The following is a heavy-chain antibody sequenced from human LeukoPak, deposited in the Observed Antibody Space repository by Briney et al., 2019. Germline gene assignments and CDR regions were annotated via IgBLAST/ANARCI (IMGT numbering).Heavy chain of an antibody. D-gene: IGHD3-22*01. V-gene: IGHV3-7*01. J-gene: IGHJ4*02. Sequence: GGSLRLSCAASGFTFSSYWMSWVRQAPGKGLEWVANIKQDGSEKYYVDSVKGRFTISRDNAKNSLYLQMNSLRAEDTAVYYCAREDYDSSGQFDYWGQVTLVTVSS. CDR1: GFTFSSYW. CDR2: IKQDGSEK. CDR3: AREDYDSSGQFDY.